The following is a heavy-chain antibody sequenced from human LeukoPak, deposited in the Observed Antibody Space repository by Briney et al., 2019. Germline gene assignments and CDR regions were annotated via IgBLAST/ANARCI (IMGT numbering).Heavy chain of an antibody. V-gene: IGHV3-7*01. CDR1: GFTFSNYW. D-gene: IGHD6-19*01. CDR2: IKHDGSED. J-gene: IGHJ4*02. Sequence: GGSLKLSCAASGFTFSNYWMTWVRQAPGKGLEWVANIKHDGSEDYYLDSVKGRFTISRDNAKNSLYLQMNSLRAEDTAIYYCAREDSSGLDYWGQGTLVTVSS. CDR3: AREDSSGLDY.